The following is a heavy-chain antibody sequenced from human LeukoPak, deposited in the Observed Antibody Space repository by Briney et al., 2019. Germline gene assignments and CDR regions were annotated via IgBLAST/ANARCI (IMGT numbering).Heavy chain of an antibody. D-gene: IGHD6-13*01. V-gene: IGHV4-59*01. CDR1: GDSISPYY. Sequence: SETLSLTCAVSGDSISPYYWSWIRKPPGKGLEWIGYIFYSGSTSYNPSLKSRVTISVDTSKNQFSLVLSSVTLADTAVYYCAREGGPIADWGQGTLVTVSS. CDR2: IFYSGST. CDR3: AREGGPIAD. J-gene: IGHJ4*02.